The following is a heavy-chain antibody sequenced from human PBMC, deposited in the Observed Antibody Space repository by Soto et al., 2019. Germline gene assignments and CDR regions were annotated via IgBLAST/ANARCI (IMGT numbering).Heavy chain of an antibody. Sequence: QVQLVQSGAEVKKPGASVKVSCKASGYTFTSYGISWVRQAPVQGLEWMGWISAYNGNTNYAQKLQGRVTMTTDTSTSTAYMELRSLRSEDTAVYYCARDRLRYCSSTSCYGDIWGQGTMVTVSS. CDR1: GYTFTSYG. J-gene: IGHJ3*02. D-gene: IGHD2-2*01. CDR2: ISAYNGNT. V-gene: IGHV1-18*01. CDR3: ARDRLRYCSSTSCYGDI.